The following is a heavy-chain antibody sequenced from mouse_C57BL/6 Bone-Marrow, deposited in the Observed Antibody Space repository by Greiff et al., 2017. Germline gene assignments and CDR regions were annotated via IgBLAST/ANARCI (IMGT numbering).Heavy chain of an antibody. J-gene: IGHJ2*01. Sequence: VQLQQSGPELVKPGASVKISCKASGYTFTDYYMNWVKQSHGKSLEWIGDINPNNGGTSYNQKFKGKATLTVDKSSSTAYMERRSLTSEDSAVYYCASGGESSYFDYWGQGTTLTVSS. CDR3: ASGGESSYFDY. CDR1: GYTFTDYY. V-gene: IGHV1-26*01. CDR2: INPNNGGT.